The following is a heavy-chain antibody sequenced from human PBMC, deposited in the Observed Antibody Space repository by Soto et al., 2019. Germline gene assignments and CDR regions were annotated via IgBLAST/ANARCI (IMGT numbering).Heavy chain of an antibody. CDR3: ARGGSCSSTSCYPRWFDP. V-gene: IGHV5-51*01. CDR1: GYSFTSYW. D-gene: IGHD2-2*01. J-gene: IGHJ5*02. Sequence: GESLKISCKGSGYSFTSYWIGWVRQMPGKGLEWMGIIYPGDSDTRYSPSFQGQVTISADKSISTAYLQWSSLKASDTAMYYCARGGSCSSTSCYPRWFDPWGQGTLVTVSS. CDR2: IYPGDSDT.